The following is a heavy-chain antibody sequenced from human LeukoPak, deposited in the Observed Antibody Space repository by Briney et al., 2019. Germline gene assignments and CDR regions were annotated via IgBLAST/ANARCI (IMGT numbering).Heavy chain of an antibody. J-gene: IGHJ5*02. Sequence: PGGSLRLSCAASGFTFSNFGMHWVRQAPGKGLEWVAMISYDGTSKYYVDSVKGRFTISRDTSKNTLYLQMNSLRAEDTAVYYCAKDFGSSGWYNWFDPWGQGTLVTVSS. D-gene: IGHD6-19*01. V-gene: IGHV3-30*18. CDR1: GFTFSNFG. CDR3: AKDFGSSGWYNWFDP. CDR2: ISYDGTSK.